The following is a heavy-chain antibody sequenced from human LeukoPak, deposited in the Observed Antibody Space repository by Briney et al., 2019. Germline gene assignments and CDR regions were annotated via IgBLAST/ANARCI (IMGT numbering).Heavy chain of an antibody. CDR1: GFTFDDYA. CDR2: ISWNSGSI. Sequence: GGSLRLSCAASGFTFDDYAMHWVRQAPGKGLEWVSGISWNSGSIGYADSVKGRFTISRDNAKNSLYLQMNSLRAEDAALYYCAKDTNYYYYYMDVWGKGTTVTVSS. J-gene: IGHJ6*03. CDR3: AKDTNYYYYYMDV. V-gene: IGHV3-9*01.